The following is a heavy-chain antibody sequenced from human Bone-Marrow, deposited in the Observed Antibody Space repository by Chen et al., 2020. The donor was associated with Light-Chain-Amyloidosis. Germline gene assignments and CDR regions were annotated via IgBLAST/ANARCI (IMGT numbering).Heavy chain of an antibody. CDR2: IYSGGST. V-gene: IGHV3-53*01. D-gene: IGHD2-15*01. J-gene: IGHJ4*02. Sequence: EVQLVESGGGLLQRGGSLRLSCAASGFSVSSNYMTWVRQAPGKGLECVSAIYSGGSTYHADSVKGRFTISRDNSKNTLYLQMNSLRAEDTAVYYCARKTDSGGSGDYWGQGALVTVSS. CDR1: GFSVSSNY. CDR3: ARKTDSGGSGDY.